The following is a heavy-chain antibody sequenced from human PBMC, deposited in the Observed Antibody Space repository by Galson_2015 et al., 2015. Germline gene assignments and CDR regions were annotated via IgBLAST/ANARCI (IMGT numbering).Heavy chain of an antibody. CDR3: ARDRPPASVPAATAPWFDP. V-gene: IGHV3-30*01. Sequence: SLRLSCAASGFTFSSYAMHWVRQAPGKGLEWVAVISYDGSNKYYADSVKGRFTISRDNSKNTLYLQMNSLRAEDTAVYYCARDRPPASVPAATAPWFDPWGQGTLVTVSS. CDR2: ISYDGSNK. D-gene: IGHD2-2*01. CDR1: GFTFSSYA. J-gene: IGHJ5*02.